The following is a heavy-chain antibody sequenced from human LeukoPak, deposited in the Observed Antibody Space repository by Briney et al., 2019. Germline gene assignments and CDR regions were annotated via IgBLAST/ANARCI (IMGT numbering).Heavy chain of an antibody. D-gene: IGHD7-27*01. V-gene: IGHV4-39*01. CDR2: IHYGGST. J-gene: IGHJ4*02. CDR3: ARHSTGGFDY. Sequence: SETLSLTCTVSGGSISSTSYYWGWIRQPPGKGLEWIGSIHYGGSTYYNPSLKSRVTISIDTSKNQFSLKLSSVTATDTAVYYCARHSTGGFDYWGQGTLVTASS. CDR1: GGSISSTSYY.